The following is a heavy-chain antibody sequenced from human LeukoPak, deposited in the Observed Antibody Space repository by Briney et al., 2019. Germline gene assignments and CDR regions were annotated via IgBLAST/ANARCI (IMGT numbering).Heavy chain of an antibody. D-gene: IGHD6-6*01. CDR1: GYTLTELS. CDR2: FDPEDGET. J-gene: IGHJ4*02. Sequence: ASVKVSCKVSGYTLTELSMHWVRQAPGKGLEWMGGFDPEDGETIYAQKFQGRVTMTEDTSTDTAYMELSSLRSEDTAVYYCARDGGVAARPGVTDYWGQGTLVTVSS. V-gene: IGHV1-24*01. CDR3: ARDGGVAARPGVTDY.